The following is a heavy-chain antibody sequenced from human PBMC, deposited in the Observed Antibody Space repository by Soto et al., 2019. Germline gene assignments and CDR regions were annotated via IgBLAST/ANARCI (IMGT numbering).Heavy chain of an antibody. V-gene: IGHV4-31*03. Sequence: QVQLQESGPGLVKPSQTLSLTCTVSGGSISSGGYYWSWIRQHPGKGLEWIGYIYYSGSTYYNPSLKSRVTISVDTSKTQFSLKLSSVTAADTAVYYWARGRRAVTPRPDYYYGMDVWGQGTTVTVSS. J-gene: IGHJ6*02. CDR2: IYYSGST. D-gene: IGHD4-17*01. CDR3: ARGRRAVTPRPDYYYGMDV. CDR1: GGSISSGGYY.